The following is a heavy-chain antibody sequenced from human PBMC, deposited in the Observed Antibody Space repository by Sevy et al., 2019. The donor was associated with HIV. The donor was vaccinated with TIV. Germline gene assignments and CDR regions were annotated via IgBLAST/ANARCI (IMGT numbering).Heavy chain of an antibody. D-gene: IGHD5-12*01. V-gene: IGHV3-66*01. CDR3: AREQSRDGYHFDY. J-gene: IGHJ4*02. CDR1: GFSFSRNY. Sequence: LSLTCAASGFSFSRNYMSWARQAPGKGLEWVSGISTGDNTFYADSVKGRFTISRDSSKNKLLLQMNSRRAEDTAVYDCAREQSRDGYHFDYWGQGTLVTVSS. CDR2: ISTGDNT.